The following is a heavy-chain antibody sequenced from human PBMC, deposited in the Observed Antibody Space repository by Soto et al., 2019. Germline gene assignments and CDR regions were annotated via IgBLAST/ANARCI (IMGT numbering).Heavy chain of an antibody. D-gene: IGHD2-21*02. CDR1: GFTFSKYA. V-gene: IGHV3-23*01. J-gene: IGHJ4*02. CDR2: ITGSGNTI. CDR3: AKDDVAGDGLWLVSD. Sequence: DVQLLACGGGLVQPGGSLRLSCVASGFTFSKYAMIWVRQAPGKVQEWVSGITGSGNTIEYADSVKGRFSISRDNSKNTVDLQMNSLRAEDTAMYYCAKDDVAGDGLWLVSDWGQGTLVTVS.